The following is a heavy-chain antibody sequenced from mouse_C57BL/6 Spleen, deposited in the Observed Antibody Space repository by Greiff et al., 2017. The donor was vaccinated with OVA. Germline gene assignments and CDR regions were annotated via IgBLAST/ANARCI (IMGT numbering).Heavy chain of an antibody. CDR3: ARSGDWGYFDY. CDR2: IDPNSGGT. Sequence: QVQLKQPGAELVKPGASVKLSCKASGYTFTSYWMHWVKQRPGRGLEWIGRIDPNSGGTKYNEKFKSKATLTVDKPSSTAYMQLSSLTSEDSAVYYCARSGDWGYFDYWGQGTTLTVSS. J-gene: IGHJ2*01. CDR1: GYTFTSYW. D-gene: IGHD4-1*01. V-gene: IGHV1-72*01.